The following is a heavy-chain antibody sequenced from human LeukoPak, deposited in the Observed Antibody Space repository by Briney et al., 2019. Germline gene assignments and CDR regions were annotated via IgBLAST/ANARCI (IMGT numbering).Heavy chain of an antibody. CDR3: ASTSGWYEPIDY. J-gene: IGHJ4*02. CDR1: GFTFAIHA. D-gene: IGHD6-19*01. Sequence: GGSLRLSCAASGFTFAIHAMTWVRQAPGKGLEWVSGISGDGASTHYAESVKGQFTISRDNSQNTLYLQMNSLRAEDTAVYYCASTSGWYEPIDYWGQGTLVTVSS. CDR2: ISGDGAST. V-gene: IGHV3-23*01.